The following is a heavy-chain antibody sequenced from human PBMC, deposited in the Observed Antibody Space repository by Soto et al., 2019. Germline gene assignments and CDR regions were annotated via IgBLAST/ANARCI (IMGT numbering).Heavy chain of an antibody. D-gene: IGHD3-22*01. CDR1: GGSVSSGSYY. Sequence: QVQLQESGPGLVKPSETLSLTCTVSGGSVSSGSYYWSWIRQPPGKGLEWIGYIYYSGSTNYNPSLQSRVTISVDPSKNQFSLKLSSVTAADTAVYYCAREIAETYYDDSSGSHRNYYGMDVW. CDR3: AREIAETYYDDSSGSHRNYYGMDV. J-gene: IGHJ6*01. V-gene: IGHV4-61*01. CDR2: IYYSGST.